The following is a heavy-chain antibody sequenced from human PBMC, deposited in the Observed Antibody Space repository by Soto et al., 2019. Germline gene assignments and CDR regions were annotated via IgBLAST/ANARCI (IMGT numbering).Heavy chain of an antibody. CDR2: INPNSGGT. CDR1: GYTFTGYY. CDR3: ARDSSGGSCLGDY. Sequence: QVQLVQSGAEVKKPGASVKVSCKASGYTFTGYYMHWVRQAPGQGLEWMGWINPNSGGTNYAQKFQGWATRTRDTSNSTAYMELSRLRSDDTAVYYCARDSSGGSCLGDYWGQGTLVTVSS. J-gene: IGHJ4*02. D-gene: IGHD2-15*01. V-gene: IGHV1-2*04.